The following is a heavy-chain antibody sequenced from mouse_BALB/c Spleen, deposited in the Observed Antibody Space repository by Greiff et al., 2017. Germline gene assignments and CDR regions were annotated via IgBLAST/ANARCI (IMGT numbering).Heavy chain of an antibody. CDR3: ARGSTMITTEDFDY. V-gene: IGHV5-4*02. J-gene: IGHJ2*01. D-gene: IGHD2-4*01. CDR1: GFTFSDYY. Sequence: EVQGVESGGGLVKPGGSLKLSCAASGFTFSDYYMYWVRQTPEKRLEWVATISDGGSYTYYPDSVKGRFTISRDNAKNNLYLQMSSLKSEDTAMYYCARGSTMITTEDFDYWGQGTTLTVSS. CDR2: ISDGGSYT.